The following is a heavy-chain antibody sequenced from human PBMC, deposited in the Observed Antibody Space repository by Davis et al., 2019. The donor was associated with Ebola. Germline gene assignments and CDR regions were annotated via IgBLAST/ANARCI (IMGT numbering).Heavy chain of an antibody. CDR3: ARVAVLWFGALDY. J-gene: IGHJ4*02. Sequence: GESLKISCAASSFTFSDYYMSWIRQAPGKGLECVSYISSSSSYTNYADSVKGRFTISRDNAKNSLYLQMNSLGAEDTAVYYCARVAVLWFGALDYWGQGTLVTVSS. V-gene: IGHV3-11*06. CDR1: SFTFSDYY. D-gene: IGHD3-10*01. CDR2: ISSSSSYT.